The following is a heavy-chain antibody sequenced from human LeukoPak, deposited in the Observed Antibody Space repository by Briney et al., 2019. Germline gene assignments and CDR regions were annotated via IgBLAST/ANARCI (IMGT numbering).Heavy chain of an antibody. V-gene: IGHV4-59*11. D-gene: IGHD3-10*01. Sequence: PSETLSLTCTVSGGSISSHYWSWIRQPPGKGLEWIGYIYYSGSTNYNPSLNSRVTITVDTSKNQFSLKLSSVTAADTAVYYCARDGMVHDAFDIWGQGTMVTVSS. CDR2: IYYSGST. CDR1: GGSISSHY. CDR3: ARDGMVHDAFDI. J-gene: IGHJ3*02.